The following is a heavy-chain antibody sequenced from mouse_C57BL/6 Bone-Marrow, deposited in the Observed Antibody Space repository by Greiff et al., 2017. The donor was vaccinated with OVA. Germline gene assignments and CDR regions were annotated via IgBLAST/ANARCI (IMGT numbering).Heavy chain of an antibody. Sequence: EVKLVESGGGLVQPGGSMKLSCVASGFTFSNYWMNWVRQSPEKGLEWVAQIRLKSDNFATNYAESVNGRFTISRDDSKSSVYLQMNNLRAEDTGIYYCTWDDWYFDVWGTGTTVTVSS. J-gene: IGHJ1*03. D-gene: IGHD4-1*01. CDR1: GFTFSNYW. V-gene: IGHV6-3*01. CDR2: IRLKSDNFAT. CDR3: TWDDWYFDV.